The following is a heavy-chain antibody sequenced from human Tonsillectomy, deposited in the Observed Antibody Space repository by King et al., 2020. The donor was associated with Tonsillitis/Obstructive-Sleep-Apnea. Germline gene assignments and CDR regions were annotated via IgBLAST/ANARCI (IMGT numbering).Heavy chain of an antibody. V-gene: IGHV4-4*02. D-gene: IGHD3-3*01. Sequence: VQLQESGPGLVKPSGTLSLTCAVSGGSITSDNWWSWVRQPPGKGLEWIGEIYHSGSTNYNPTLKSRVTISVDESENQLSLNLISVTAADTAVYYCARGFDSPEWLLSRGLDAFDMWGQGTMVAVSS. CDR2: IYHSGST. J-gene: IGHJ3*02. CDR1: GGSITSDNW. CDR3: ARGFDSPEWLLSRGLDAFDM.